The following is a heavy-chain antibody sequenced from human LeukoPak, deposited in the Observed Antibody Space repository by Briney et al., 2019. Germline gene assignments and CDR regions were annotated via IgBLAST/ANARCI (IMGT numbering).Heavy chain of an antibody. CDR2: ISYDGSNK. J-gene: IGHJ5*02. D-gene: IGHD3-22*01. Sequence: GRSLRLSCAASGFTFSTYGLHWVRQAPGKGLEWVALISYDGSNKYYADSVKGRFTISNDNSKNTSYLQMNSLRSEGTAVYYCARGLVPYYDYGWFDPWGQGALVTVSS. V-gene: IGHV3-30*03. CDR1: GFTFSTYG. CDR3: ARGLVPYYDYGWFDP.